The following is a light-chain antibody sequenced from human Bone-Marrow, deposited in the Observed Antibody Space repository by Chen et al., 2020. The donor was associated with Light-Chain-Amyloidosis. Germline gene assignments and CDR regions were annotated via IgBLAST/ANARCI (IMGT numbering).Light chain of an antibody. CDR3: CSYAGSYTWV. CDR2: DVS. J-gene: IGLJ3*02. CDR1: ISDVGGYNY. V-gene: IGLV2-11*01. Sequence: QPALTQPLSVSGSPGQSVTISCTGTISDVGGYNYVSWYQQNPCKATKLMLYDVSKRPSGVPDRCSGSKSANPASLTISGLHAEDEADYYCCSYAGSYTWVFGGGNKLTVL.